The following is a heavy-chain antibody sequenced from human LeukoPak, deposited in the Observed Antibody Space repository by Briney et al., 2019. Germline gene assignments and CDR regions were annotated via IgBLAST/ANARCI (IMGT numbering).Heavy chain of an antibody. J-gene: IGHJ3*02. CDR3: ARGDYGDHGGAFDI. V-gene: IGHV3-30-3*01. Sequence: PGGSLRLSCAASGFTFSSYAMHWVRQAPGKGLEWVAVISYDGSNKYYADSVKGRFTISRDNSKNTLYLQMNSLRAEDTAVYYCARGDYGDHGGAFDIWGQGTMVTVSS. CDR1: GFTFSSYA. CDR2: ISYDGSNK. D-gene: IGHD4-17*01.